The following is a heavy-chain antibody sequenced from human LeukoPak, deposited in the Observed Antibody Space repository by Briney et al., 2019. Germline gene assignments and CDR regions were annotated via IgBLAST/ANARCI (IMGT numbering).Heavy chain of an antibody. CDR3: ARGDYGDYLYD. V-gene: IGHV3-74*01. CDR2: INSDGSST. D-gene: IGHD4-17*01. J-gene: IGHJ4*02. Sequence: PGGSLRLPCAASGFTFSSYWMHWVRQAPGKGLVWVSRINSDGSSTSYADSVKGRFTISRDNAKNALYLQMNSLRAEDTAVYYCARGDYGDYLYDWGQGTLVTVSS. CDR1: GFTFSSYW.